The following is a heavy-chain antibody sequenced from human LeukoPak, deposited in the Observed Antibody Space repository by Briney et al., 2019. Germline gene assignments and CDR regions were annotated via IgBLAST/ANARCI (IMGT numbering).Heavy chain of an antibody. CDR1: GYTFTSYD. V-gene: IGHV1-8*01. CDR3: ASSWPYYYDSSGYYNRQSYGMDV. D-gene: IGHD3-22*01. J-gene: IGHJ6*02. CDR2: MNPNSGNT. Sequence: GASVKVSCKASGYTFTSYDINWVRQATGQGLEWMGWMNPNSGNTGYAQKFQGRVTMTRNTSISTAYMELSSLRSEDTAVYYCASSWPYYYDSSGYYNRQSYGMDVWGQWTTVTVSS.